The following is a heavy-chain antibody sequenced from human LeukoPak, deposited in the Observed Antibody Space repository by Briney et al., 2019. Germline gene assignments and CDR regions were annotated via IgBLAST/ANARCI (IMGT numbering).Heavy chain of an antibody. Sequence: GESLKISCKGSGYSFTSYWIGWVRQMPGKGLEWMGIIYPGDSDTRYSPSFQGQVTISADKSISTAYLQWSSLKASDTAMYYCARLDGIVVVITAVAAFDIWGQGTMVTVSS. CDR2: IYPGDSDT. D-gene: IGHD3-22*01. CDR3: ARLDGIVVVITAVAAFDI. V-gene: IGHV5-51*01. CDR1: GYSFTSYW. J-gene: IGHJ3*02.